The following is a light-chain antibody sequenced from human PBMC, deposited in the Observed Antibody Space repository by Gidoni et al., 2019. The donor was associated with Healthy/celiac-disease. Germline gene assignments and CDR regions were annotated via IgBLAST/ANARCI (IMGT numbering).Light chain of an antibody. CDR2: AAS. Sequence: DIQMTQPPSSLSASVGDSVTITCRASQSISSYLNWYQQKPGEAPKLLIYAASSLQSGVPSRVSGSGSETDFTLTISSLQPEDFATYYCQQNYSTPLTFGEGTKVEIK. V-gene: IGKV1-39*01. CDR1: QSISSY. J-gene: IGKJ4*01. CDR3: QQNYSTPLT.